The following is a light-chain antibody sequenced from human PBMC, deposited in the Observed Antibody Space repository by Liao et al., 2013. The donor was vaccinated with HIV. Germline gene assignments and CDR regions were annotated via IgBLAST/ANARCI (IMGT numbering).Light chain of an antibody. CDR2: QDT. CDR3: QVWDRSSDVRV. V-gene: IGLV3-1*01. J-gene: IGLJ2*01. Sequence: SYELTQPPSVSVSPGQTASITCSGDKLGDKYACWYQQKPGQSPVLVIYQDTKRPSGIPERFSGSNSGNTATLTISGTQTMDEADYYCQVWDRSSDVRVFGGGTKLTVL. CDR1: KLGDKY.